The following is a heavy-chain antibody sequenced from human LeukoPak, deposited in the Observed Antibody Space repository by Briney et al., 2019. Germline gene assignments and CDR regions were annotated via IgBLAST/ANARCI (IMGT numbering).Heavy chain of an antibody. CDR1: GGTFSSYV. CDR3: ARAQDYKPVYQFDY. Sequence: SSVKVSCKASGGTFSSYVISWVRQAPGQGRDWMGGIIPIFGTANYAQKFQGRVMITTVDSTSTAYMDLSSLRSEDRAVYYCARAQDYKPVYQFDYWGQGTLVTVSS. J-gene: IGHJ4*02. D-gene: IGHD4/OR15-4a*01. CDR2: IIPIFGTA. V-gene: IGHV1-69*05.